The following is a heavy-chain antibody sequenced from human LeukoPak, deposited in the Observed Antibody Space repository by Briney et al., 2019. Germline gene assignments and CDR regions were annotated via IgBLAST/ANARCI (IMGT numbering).Heavy chain of an antibody. D-gene: IGHD5-24*01. V-gene: IGHV1-69*05. CDR3: ARVSDGYFDY. CDR1: GGTFSSYA. Sequence: ASVKVSCKASGGTFSSYAISWVRQAPGQGLEWMGGIIPIFGTANYAQKFQGRVTITTDESTTTAYMDLSSLRSEDTAVYYCARVSDGYFDYWGQGTLVTVSS. CDR2: IIPIFGTA. J-gene: IGHJ4*02.